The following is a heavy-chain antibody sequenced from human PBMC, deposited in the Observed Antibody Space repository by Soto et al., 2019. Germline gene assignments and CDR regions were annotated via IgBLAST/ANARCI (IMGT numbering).Heavy chain of an antibody. V-gene: IGHV4-61*01. CDR3: ARDYGDFSDYYYGMDV. D-gene: IGHD4-17*01. CDR1: GGSVSSGSYY. Sequence: QVQLQESGPGLVKPSETLSLTCTVSGGSVSSGSYYWSWIRQPPGKGLEWIGYIYYSGSTNYNHSLKSRVTISVDTSKNQFSLKLSSVTAADTAVYYCARDYGDFSDYYYGMDVWGQGTTVTVSS. CDR2: IYYSGST. J-gene: IGHJ6*02.